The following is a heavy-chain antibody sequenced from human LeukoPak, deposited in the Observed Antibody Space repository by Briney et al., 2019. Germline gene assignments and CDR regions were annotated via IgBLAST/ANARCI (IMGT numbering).Heavy chain of an antibody. CDR2: IYHSGST. CDR3: ARDLVGATMSDAFDI. J-gene: IGHJ3*02. V-gene: IGHV4-38-2*02. CDR1: GYSISSGYY. Sequence: PSETLSLTCTVSGYSISSGYYWGWIRQPPGKGLEWIGSIYHSGSTYCNPSLKSRVTISVDTSKNQFSLKLSSVTAADTAVYYCARDLVGATMSDAFDIWGQGTMVTVSS. D-gene: IGHD1-26*01.